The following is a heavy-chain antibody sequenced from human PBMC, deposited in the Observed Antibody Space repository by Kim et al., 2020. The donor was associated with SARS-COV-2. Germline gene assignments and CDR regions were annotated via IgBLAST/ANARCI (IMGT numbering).Heavy chain of an antibody. CDR3: AKGSASGRPYYFDY. V-gene: IGHV3-23*01. Sequence: AHSVKARFHISRDNTKNTLYLQMNSRRAEDAAIYYCAKGSASGRPYYFDYWGQGTLVTVSS. D-gene: IGHD6-25*01. J-gene: IGHJ4*02.